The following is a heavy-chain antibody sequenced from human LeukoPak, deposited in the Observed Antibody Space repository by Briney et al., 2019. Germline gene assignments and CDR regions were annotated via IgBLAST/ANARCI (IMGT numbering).Heavy chain of an antibody. V-gene: IGHV3-33*01. Sequence: PGRSLRLSCAASGFTFSSYGMHWVRQAPGKGLEWVAVIWYDGSNKYYADSVKGRLTISRDNSKNTLYLQMNSLRAEDTAVYYCARRYCSGGSCYSFRGDWFDPWGQGTLVTVSS. CDR3: ARRYCSGGSCYSFRGDWFDP. D-gene: IGHD2-15*01. J-gene: IGHJ5*02. CDR2: IWYDGSNK. CDR1: GFTFSSYG.